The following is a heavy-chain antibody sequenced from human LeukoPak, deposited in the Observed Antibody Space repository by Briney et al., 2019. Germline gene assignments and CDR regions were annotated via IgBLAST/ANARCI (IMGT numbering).Heavy chain of an antibody. CDR3: AREKNGQWPLRPNFDY. Sequence: PSETLSLTCTVSGGSISSSSYYWGWIRQPPGKGLEWIGSIYYSGSTYYNPSLKSRVTISVDTSKNQFSLKLSSVTAADTAVYYCAREKNGQWPLRPNFDYWGQGTLVTVSS. D-gene: IGHD6-19*01. J-gene: IGHJ4*02. V-gene: IGHV4-39*07. CDR1: GGSISSSSYY. CDR2: IYYSGST.